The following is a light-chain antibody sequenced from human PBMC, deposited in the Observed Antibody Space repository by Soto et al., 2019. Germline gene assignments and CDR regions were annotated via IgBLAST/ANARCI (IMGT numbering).Light chain of an antibody. Sequence: EIVLTQSPGTLSLCPGERASLSCMASQSVSSSYLAWYQQKPGQAPRLLIYGASTRATGIPARFSGSGSGTEFTLTISSLQSEDIAVYYCQQYHIWPSITFGQGTRLEIK. J-gene: IGKJ5*01. CDR2: GAS. CDR3: QQYHIWPSIT. V-gene: IGKV3-15*01. CDR1: QSVSSSY.